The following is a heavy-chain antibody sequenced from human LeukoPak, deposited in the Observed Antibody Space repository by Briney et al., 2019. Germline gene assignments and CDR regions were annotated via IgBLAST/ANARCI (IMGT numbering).Heavy chain of an antibody. CDR2: INPNSGGT. CDR1: GYTFTGYY. D-gene: IGHD2-21*01. Sequence: ASVNVSCKASGYTFTGYYMHWVRQAPGQGLEWMGWINPNSGGTNYAQKFQGRVTMTRDTSISTAYMELSRLRSDDTAVYYCARVKPSGPKNAFDIWGQGTMVTVSS. V-gene: IGHV1-2*02. J-gene: IGHJ3*02. CDR3: ARVKPSGPKNAFDI.